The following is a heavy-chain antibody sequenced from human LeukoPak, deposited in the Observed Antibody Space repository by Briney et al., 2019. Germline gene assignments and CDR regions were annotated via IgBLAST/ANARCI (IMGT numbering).Heavy chain of an antibody. CDR3: AKGPALAVSFYFDW. CDR2: ITGNAAST. Sequence: GGSLRLSCAASGFTFSSYAMSWVRQAPGKGLEWVSTITGNAASTFYADSVKGRFTISRDNSKNTVYLQMNSLRAEDTAVYYCAKGPALAVSFYFDWWGQGTLVTVSS. CDR1: GFTFSSYA. J-gene: IGHJ4*02. D-gene: IGHD6-19*01. V-gene: IGHV3-23*01.